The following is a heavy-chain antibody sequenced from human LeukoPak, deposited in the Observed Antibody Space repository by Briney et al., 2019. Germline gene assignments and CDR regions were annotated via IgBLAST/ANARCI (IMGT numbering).Heavy chain of an antibody. D-gene: IGHD3-9*01. J-gene: IGHJ4*02. CDR2: VQDTVSGRTR. CDR3: ATYRGCWSFSN. V-gene: IGHV3-15*01. Sequence: GGSLRLSCAASGFSFSTYGMHWVRQAPGKGLEWVGRVQDTVSGRTRGYAAAVKGRFTISRDDSKNTLYLQMNSLRSEDSARYYCATYRGCWSFSNWGQGTLVTVSS. CDR1: GFSFSTYG.